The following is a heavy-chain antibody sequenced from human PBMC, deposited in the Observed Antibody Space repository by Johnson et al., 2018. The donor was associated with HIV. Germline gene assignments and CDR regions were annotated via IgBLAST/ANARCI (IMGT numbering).Heavy chain of an antibody. CDR2: LSSGGDT. J-gene: IGHJ3*02. Sequence: EVQVVESGGGLIQPGGSLRLSCAASGFTVSSNYMSWVRQAPGKGLEWVSVLSSGGDTWYAGSVTGRFTISRDNSKNTLYLQMNSLRAEDTAVYYCARDGRGLDAFDIWGQGTVVTVSS. D-gene: IGHD3/OR15-3a*01. CDR3: ARDGRGLDAFDI. V-gene: IGHV3-66*01. CDR1: GFTVSSNY.